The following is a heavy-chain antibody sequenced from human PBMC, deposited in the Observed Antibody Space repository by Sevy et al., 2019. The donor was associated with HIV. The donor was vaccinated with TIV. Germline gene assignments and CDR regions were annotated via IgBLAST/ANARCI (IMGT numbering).Heavy chain of an antibody. J-gene: IGHJ5*02. CDR1: GFTFINYN. CDR2: ISSSGTYI. V-gene: IGHV3-21*01. D-gene: IGHD3-10*01. Sequence: GESLKISCVASGFTFINYNMNWVRQAPGKGPEWVSSISSSGTYIHYADSVEGRFTVSRDNAENSVYLQMNSLRAEDTAMYYCVRGGSVTHKRHWFDPWGQGTLVTVSS. CDR3: VRGGSVTHKRHWFDP.